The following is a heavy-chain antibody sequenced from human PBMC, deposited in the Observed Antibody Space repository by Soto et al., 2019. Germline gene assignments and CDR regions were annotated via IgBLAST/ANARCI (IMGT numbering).Heavy chain of an antibody. CDR3: ARDSAYETSGYYGIFDY. V-gene: IGHV3-33*01. Sequence: PGGSLRLSCAASGFTFSSYGIHWVRQAPGKGLEWVAVIWYDGSNKYHADSVKGRFTISRDNSKNTLYLQMNSLRAEDTAVYYCARDSAYETSGYYGIFDYWGQGTLVTVSS. J-gene: IGHJ4*02. CDR2: IWYDGSNK. D-gene: IGHD3-22*01. CDR1: GFTFSSYG.